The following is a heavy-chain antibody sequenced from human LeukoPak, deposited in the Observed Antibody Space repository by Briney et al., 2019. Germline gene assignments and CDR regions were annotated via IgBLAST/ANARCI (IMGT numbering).Heavy chain of an antibody. J-gene: IGHJ4*02. CDR3: AKDRRAGSYDY. CDR2: ISGSGGNT. Sequence: QPGRTLRLSCAASGFTSSRNGMTWVRQAPGKGLEWVSAISGSGGNTYYADSVKGRFTISRDNSKNTLYLQMNSLRAEDTAVYYCAKDRRAGSYDYWGQGTLVTVSS. V-gene: IGHV3-23*01. D-gene: IGHD3-10*01. CDR1: GFTSSRNG.